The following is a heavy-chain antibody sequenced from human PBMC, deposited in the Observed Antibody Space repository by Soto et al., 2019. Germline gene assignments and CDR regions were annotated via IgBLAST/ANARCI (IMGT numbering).Heavy chain of an antibody. CDR1: GFTVSSNY. J-gene: IGHJ6*02. CDR3: ARDKVEYSYAFYGMDV. CDR2: IYSGGST. D-gene: IGHD5-18*01. Sequence: EVQLVESGGGLVQPGGSLRLSCAASGFTVSSNYMSWVRQAPGKGLEWVSVIYSGGSTYYADSVKGRFTISRDNSKNTLYRQMNSLRAEDAAVYYWARDKVEYSYAFYGMDVWGQGTTVTVSS. V-gene: IGHV3-66*01.